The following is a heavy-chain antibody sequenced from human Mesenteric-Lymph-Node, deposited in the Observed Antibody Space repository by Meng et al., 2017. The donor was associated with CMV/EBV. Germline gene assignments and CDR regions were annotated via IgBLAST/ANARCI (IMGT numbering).Heavy chain of an antibody. J-gene: IGHJ6*02. V-gene: IGHV4-59*01. CDR1: GASISSFY. CDR2: FYYIGRT. D-gene: IGHD1-20*01. Sequence: SETLSLTCTVSGASISSFYWSWIRQPPGKGLEWIASFYYIGRTNYNPSLKSRLTVSTDTSRNQFSLTLSSVTAADTAVYYCAKQAGITGMGGDYYYYGMDVWGQGTTVTVSS. CDR3: AKQAGITGMGGDYYYYGMDV.